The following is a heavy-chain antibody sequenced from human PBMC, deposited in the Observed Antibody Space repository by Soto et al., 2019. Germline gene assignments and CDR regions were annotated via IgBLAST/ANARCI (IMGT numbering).Heavy chain of an antibody. CDR2: TYYRSKWYN. Sequence: SQTLSLTCAISGDSVSSNSAAWNWIRQSPSRGLEWLGRTYYRSKWYNDYAVSVKSRITINPDTSKNQFSLQLNSVTPEDTAVYYCERSYSSSWGKWFDPWGQGTLVTVSS. CDR3: ERSYSSSWGKWFDP. D-gene: IGHD6-13*01. J-gene: IGHJ5*02. V-gene: IGHV6-1*01. CDR1: GDSVSSNSAA.